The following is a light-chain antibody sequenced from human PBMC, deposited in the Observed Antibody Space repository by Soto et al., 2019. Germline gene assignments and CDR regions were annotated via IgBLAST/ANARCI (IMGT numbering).Light chain of an antibody. Sequence: EIVVTQSPGILSVSPGDRATLSCRASQSVGRNLAWYQQKPGQAPTLLIYAASTRATGVPARFSGSGSGTDFTITISSLQADDFVVYYCHEYSNGSLFTFGPGTRVDIK. V-gene: IGKV3-15*01. CDR3: HEYSNGSLFT. J-gene: IGKJ3*01. CDR2: AAS. CDR1: QSVGRN.